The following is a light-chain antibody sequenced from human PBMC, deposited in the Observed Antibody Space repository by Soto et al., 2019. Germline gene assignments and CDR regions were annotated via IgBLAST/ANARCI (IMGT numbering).Light chain of an antibody. CDR1: QGISSC. J-gene: IGKJ4*01. CDR3: QHYYSYPLT. Sequence: AIRMTQSPSSFSASTGDRVTITCRASQGISSCLAWYQQKPGKAPKLLIYAASTLQSGVPSRFSGSGSGTEFTLTISCLQSEDFATYYCQHYYSYPLTFGRGTKVEIK. V-gene: IGKV1-8*01. CDR2: AAS.